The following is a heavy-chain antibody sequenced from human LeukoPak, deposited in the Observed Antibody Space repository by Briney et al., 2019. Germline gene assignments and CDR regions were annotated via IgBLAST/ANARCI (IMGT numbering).Heavy chain of an antibody. CDR2: ISAYNGNT. CDR1: GYTFTSYG. V-gene: IGHV1-18*01. Sequence: ASVKVSRKASGYTFTSYGISWVRQAPGQGLEWMGWISAYNGNTNYAQKLQGRVTMTTDTSTSTAYMELRSLRSDDTAVYYCARGLSHYDTPGSGYWGQGTLVTVSS. J-gene: IGHJ4*02. D-gene: IGHD3-9*01. CDR3: ARGLSHYDTPGSGY.